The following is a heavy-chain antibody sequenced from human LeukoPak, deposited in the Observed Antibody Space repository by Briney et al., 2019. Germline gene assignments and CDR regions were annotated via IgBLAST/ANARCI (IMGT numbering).Heavy chain of an antibody. CDR3: AREGGDDIDF. V-gene: IGHV1-18*01. CDR2: ISGENGVT. D-gene: IGHD3-16*01. Sequence: VSVDVSCKASGYTFSTFGVSRLRQAPGQGLEWMAWISGENGVTNYALKFRGRVTMTTDTSTSTAFMELKGLTSDDTAVDYCAREGGDDIDFWGQGTLITVSS. CDR1: GYTFSTFG. J-gene: IGHJ4*02.